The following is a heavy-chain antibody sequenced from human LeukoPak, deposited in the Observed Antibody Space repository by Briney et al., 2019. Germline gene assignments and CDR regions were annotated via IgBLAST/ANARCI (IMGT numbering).Heavy chain of an antibody. D-gene: IGHD3-10*02. CDR2: IYYSGST. CDR3: ARVSLMSYYYYGMDV. Sequence: SETLSLTCTVSGGSISSGGYYWSWIRQHPGKGLEWIGYIYYSGSTYYNPSLKSRVTISVDTSKNQFSLKLSSVTAADTAVYYCARVSLMSYYYYGMDVWGQGTTVTASS. V-gene: IGHV4-30-4*08. J-gene: IGHJ6*02. CDR1: GGSISSGGYY.